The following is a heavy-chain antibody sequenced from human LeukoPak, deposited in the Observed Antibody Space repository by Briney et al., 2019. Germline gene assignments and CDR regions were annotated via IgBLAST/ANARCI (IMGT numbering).Heavy chain of an antibody. CDR1: GFTFSSYA. CDR3: ARGGDFWSGYYGPSQGDY. V-gene: IGHV4-34*01. Sequence: GSLRLSCAASGFTFSSYAMSWVRQAPGKGLEWIGEINHSGSTNYNPSLKSRVTISVDTSKNQFSLKLSSVTAADTAVYYCARGGDFWSGYYGPSQGDYWGQGTLVTVSS. D-gene: IGHD3-3*01. CDR2: INHSGST. J-gene: IGHJ4*02.